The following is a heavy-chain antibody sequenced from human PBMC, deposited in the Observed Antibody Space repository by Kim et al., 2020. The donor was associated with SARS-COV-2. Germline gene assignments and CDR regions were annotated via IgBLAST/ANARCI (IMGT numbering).Heavy chain of an antibody. CDR2: INTKTGNP. Sequence: ASVKVSCKASGYTFNTYAMNWLRQAPGQGLEWMGWINTKTGNPTYAQGFTGRFVFSLDTSVSTAYLQISSLKAEDTAVYYCARVPAQKSFDMWGQGTMVT. J-gene: IGHJ3*02. CDR1: GYTFNTYA. CDR3: ARVPAQKSFDM. V-gene: IGHV7-4-1*02.